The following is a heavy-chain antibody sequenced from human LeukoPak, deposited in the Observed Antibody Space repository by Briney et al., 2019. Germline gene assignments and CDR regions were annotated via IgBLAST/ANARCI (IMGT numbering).Heavy chain of an antibody. D-gene: IGHD1-26*01. CDR2: IYYRGST. V-gene: IGHV4-61*01. CDR3: ARLGGSYNVY. Sequence: SETLSLTCTVSGGSVSSGSYYWSWIRQPPGKGLEWIGYIYYRGSTNYNPSLKSRVTISVDTSKNQFSLKLSSVTAADTAVYYCARLGGSYNVYWGQGTLVTVSS. CDR1: GGSVSSGSYY. J-gene: IGHJ4*02.